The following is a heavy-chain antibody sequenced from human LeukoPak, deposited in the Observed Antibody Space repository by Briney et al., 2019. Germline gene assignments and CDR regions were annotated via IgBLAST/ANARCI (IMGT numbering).Heavy chain of an antibody. Sequence: ASVKVSCKASGYTFTGYYMHWVRQAPGQGLEWMGRINPNSGGTNYAQKFQGRVTMTRDTSISTAYMELSRLRSDDTAVYYCARVYPVAGDFDYWGQGTLVTVSS. V-gene: IGHV1-2*06. D-gene: IGHD6-19*01. CDR2: INPNSGGT. CDR3: ARVYPVAGDFDY. CDR1: GYTFTGYY. J-gene: IGHJ4*02.